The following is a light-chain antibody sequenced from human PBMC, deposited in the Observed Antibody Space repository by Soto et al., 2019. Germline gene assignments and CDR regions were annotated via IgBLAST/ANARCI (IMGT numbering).Light chain of an antibody. Sequence: DIQMTQSPSSLSASVGDRVTITCRASQGISNYLAWYQQKPGKAPKLLIYAASTLQSGVPSRFSGSGSGTDFSLTISSLQPEDVATYYCQKDKSAPPFTFGPGTKVDIK. CDR3: QKDKSAPPFT. J-gene: IGKJ3*01. V-gene: IGKV1-27*01. CDR1: QGISNY. CDR2: AAS.